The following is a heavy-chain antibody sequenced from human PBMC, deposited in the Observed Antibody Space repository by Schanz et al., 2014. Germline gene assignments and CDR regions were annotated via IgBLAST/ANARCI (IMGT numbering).Heavy chain of an antibody. CDR3: ARGGFTMPWSGMDV. J-gene: IGHJ6*02. V-gene: IGHV7-4-1*02. Sequence: QAQVVQSGSELKKPGASVKVSCKASGYTFTNYAMHWVRQAPGQGLEWMGWINTNTGDPTYAQGFTGRFGFSLDTSVSTAYLQINSLKAEDTAVYYCARGGFTMPWSGMDVWGQGTTVSVSS. D-gene: IGHD2-2*01. CDR1: GYTFTNYA. CDR2: INTNTGDP.